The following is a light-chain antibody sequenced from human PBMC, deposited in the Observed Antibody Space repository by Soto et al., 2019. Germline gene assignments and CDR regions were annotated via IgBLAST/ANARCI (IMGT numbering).Light chain of an antibody. CDR2: EVS. V-gene: IGLV2-8*01. CDR1: SSDVGGYNY. Sequence: QSALTQPPSASGSPGQSVTISCTGTSSDVGGYNYVSWYQQHPGKAPKLMIYEVSKRPSGVPDRFSGSKSGTSASLAISGLRSEDEADYYCAAWDDSLSVYWVFGGGTKLTVL. CDR3: AAWDDSLSVYWV. J-gene: IGLJ3*02.